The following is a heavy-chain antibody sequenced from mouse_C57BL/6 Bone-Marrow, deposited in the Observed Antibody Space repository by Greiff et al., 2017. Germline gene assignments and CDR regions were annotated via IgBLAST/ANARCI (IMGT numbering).Heavy chain of an antibody. J-gene: IGHJ4*01. CDR1: GYAFSSYW. V-gene: IGHV1-80*01. Sequence: QVQLQQSGAELVKPGASVKISCKASGYAFSSYWMNWVKQRPGKGLEWIGRIYPGDGDTNYNGKFKGKATLTADKSSSTAYMQLSSLTSEDSAVYFCARKHYGSSGYAMDYWGQGTSVTVSS. D-gene: IGHD1-1*01. CDR2: IYPGDGDT. CDR3: ARKHYGSSGYAMDY.